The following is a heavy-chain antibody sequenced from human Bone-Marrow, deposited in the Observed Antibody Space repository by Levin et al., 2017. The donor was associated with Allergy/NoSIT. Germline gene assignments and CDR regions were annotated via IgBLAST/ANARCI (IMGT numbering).Heavy chain of an antibody. CDR1: GFSFSSNW. CDR2: INQDESEK. CDR3: ARDSGGGRFDY. J-gene: IGHJ4*02. V-gene: IGHV3-7*01. D-gene: IGHD1-26*01. Sequence: QSGGSLRLSCVASGFSFSSNWMGWVRQAPGKGLEWVANINQDESEKYYVDSVKGRFTISRDNAKNSLYLQMDSLRVEDTAVYYCARDSGGGRFDYWGQGTLVTVSS.